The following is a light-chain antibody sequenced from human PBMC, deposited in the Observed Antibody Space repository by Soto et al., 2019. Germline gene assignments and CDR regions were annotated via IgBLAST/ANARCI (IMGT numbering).Light chain of an antibody. CDR2: DAS. CDR3: QQRSNWPIT. J-gene: IGKJ5*01. Sequence: EIVLTQSPATLSVSPGERATLSCRASQSVSTLLAWYQQKPGQAPRLLIYDASNRATGIPARFSGSGSGTDFTLTISSLEPEDVAVYYCQQRSNWPITFGQGTRLEIK. CDR1: QSVSTL. V-gene: IGKV3-11*01.